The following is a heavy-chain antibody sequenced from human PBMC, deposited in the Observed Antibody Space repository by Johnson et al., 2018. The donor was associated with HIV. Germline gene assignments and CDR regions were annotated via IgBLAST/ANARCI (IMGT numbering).Heavy chain of an antibody. CDR1: GFTVSSNY. J-gene: IGHJ3*02. Sequence: VESGGGLVQPGVSLRLSCAASGFTVSSNYMSWVRQAPGKGLEWVSVIYSGGSTYYADSVKGSFTISRDNSKNTLYLQMNSLRAEDTAVYYCARDASYYGSANDAFDIWSQGTMVTVSS. CDR2: IYSGGST. D-gene: IGHD3-10*01. V-gene: IGHV3-66*01. CDR3: ARDASYYGSANDAFDI.